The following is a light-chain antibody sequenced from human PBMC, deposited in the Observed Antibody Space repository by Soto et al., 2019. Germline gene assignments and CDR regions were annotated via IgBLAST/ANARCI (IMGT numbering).Light chain of an antibody. CDR1: QSVSKY. Sequence: EXVLTQSPATLSLSPGERATLSCRASQSVSKYLAWYQQKPGQAPRLLIHDASNRATGIPARFSGSGSGTDFTLTISSLEPEDFGVYYCQQRSNWPQITFGGGTKVEIK. CDR2: DAS. V-gene: IGKV3-11*01. J-gene: IGKJ4*01. CDR3: QQRSNWPQIT.